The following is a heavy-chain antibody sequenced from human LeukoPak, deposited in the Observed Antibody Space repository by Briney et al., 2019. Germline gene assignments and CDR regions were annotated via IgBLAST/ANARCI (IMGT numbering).Heavy chain of an antibody. V-gene: IGHV4-39*02. Sequence: SETLSLTCTVSGGSISSSNHYWGWIRLPPGKGLEWIGNIFYSGSTYYNPSLKSRVTMSVDTSKNHFSLKLTSVTAADTAVYYCARASHDYGDYSHFDYWGQGTLVTVSS. CDR3: ARASHDYGDYSHFDY. J-gene: IGHJ4*02. CDR1: GGSISSSNHY. D-gene: IGHD4-17*01. CDR2: IFYSGST.